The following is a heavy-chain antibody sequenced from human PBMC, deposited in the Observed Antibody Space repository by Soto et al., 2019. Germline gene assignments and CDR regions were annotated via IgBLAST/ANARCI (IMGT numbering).Heavy chain of an antibody. J-gene: IGHJ6*02. D-gene: IGHD6-13*01. Sequence: QVQLVQSGAEVKKPGASVKVSCKASGYTFTSYDINWVRQATGQGLEWMGLMNPNSGNTDYAQKVQGRVTMTRNTSTSTAYMELSSLRSEDTAVYYCARGFPSSNWHAQIFYYYGMDVWGQGTTVTVSS. CDR1: GYTFTSYD. V-gene: IGHV1-8*01. CDR3: ARGFPSSNWHAQIFYYYGMDV. CDR2: MNPNSGNT.